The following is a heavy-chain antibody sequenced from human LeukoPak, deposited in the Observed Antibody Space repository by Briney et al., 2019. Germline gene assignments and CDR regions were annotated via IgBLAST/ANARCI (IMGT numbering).Heavy chain of an antibody. J-gene: IGHJ5*02. V-gene: IGHV4-39*07. CDR2: IYYSGST. D-gene: IGHD2-2*01. Sequence: SEILSLTCTVSGGSISSSSYYWGWIRQPPGKGLEWIGSIYYSGSTYYNPSLKSRVTISVDTSKNQFSLKLSSVTAADTAVYYCAREVVPAAMYIWFDPWGQGTLVTVSS. CDR3: AREVVPAAMYIWFDP. CDR1: GGSISSSSYY.